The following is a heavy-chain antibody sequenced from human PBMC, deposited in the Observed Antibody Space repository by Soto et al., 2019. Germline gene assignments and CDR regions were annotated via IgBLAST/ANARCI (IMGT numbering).Heavy chain of an antibody. V-gene: IGHV3-66*01. CDR2: IYSGGST. D-gene: IGHD6-6*01. CDR1: GFTVSSHY. CDR3: AREIGRGAALTNYMDV. J-gene: IGHJ6*03. Sequence: EVQLVESGGGLVQPGGSLRLSCAASGFTVSSHYMSWVRQAPGKRLEWVSVIYSGGSTFYADSVKGKFTISRDNSKNTVYLHMNSLRAEDAGVYYCAREIGRGAALTNYMDVWGKGTTVTVS.